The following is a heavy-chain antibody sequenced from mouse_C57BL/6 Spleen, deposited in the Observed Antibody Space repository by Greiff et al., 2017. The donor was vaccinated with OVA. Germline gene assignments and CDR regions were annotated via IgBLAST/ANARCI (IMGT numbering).Heavy chain of an antibody. Sequence: QVQLQQSGAELVKPGASVKISCKASGYAFSSYWMNWVKQRPGKGLEWIGQIYPGDGDTNYNGKFKGKATLTADKSSSTAYMQLSSLTSLGAAVYFCARGKMGLCAYWGQGTLVTVSA. CDR2: IYPGDGDT. V-gene: IGHV1-80*01. CDR1: GYAFSSYW. J-gene: IGHJ3*01. CDR3: ARGKMGLCAY.